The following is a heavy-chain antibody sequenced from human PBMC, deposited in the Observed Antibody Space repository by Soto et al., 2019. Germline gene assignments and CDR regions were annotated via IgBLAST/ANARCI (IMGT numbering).Heavy chain of an antibody. D-gene: IGHD1-1*01. Sequence: GGSLRLSCAASGFTFSTYGMHWVRQAPGKGLEWVAVISYDGVNKYYADSVKGRFTISRDNSKNTLYLQMNSLRAEDTAVYYCAKSVYNWNDGFFDYWGQGTLVNVS. CDR3: AKSVYNWNDGFFDY. CDR1: GFTFSTYG. CDR2: ISYDGVNK. V-gene: IGHV3-30*18. J-gene: IGHJ4*02.